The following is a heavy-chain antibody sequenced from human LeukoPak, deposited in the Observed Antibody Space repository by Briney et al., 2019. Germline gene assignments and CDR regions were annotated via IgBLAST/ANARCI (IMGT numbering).Heavy chain of an antibody. J-gene: IGHJ4*02. CDR1: GFIFSNYG. Sequence: GRSLRLSCAASGFIFSNYGMHWVRQAPGKGLEWVAVIWYDGSNKYYADSVKGRFTISRDNSKNRVYLQMNSLRVEDTAVYYCAQQDGDWGQGTLVTVYS. V-gene: IGHV3-33*06. CDR3: AQQDGD. CDR2: IWYDGSNK.